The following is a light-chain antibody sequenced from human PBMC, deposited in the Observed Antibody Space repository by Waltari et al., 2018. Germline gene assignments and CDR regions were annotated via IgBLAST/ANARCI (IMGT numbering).Light chain of an antibody. CDR3: TSYGGSNNFYV. J-gene: IGLJ1*01. CDR2: EVS. V-gene: IGLV2-8*01. Sequence: QSALTQPPSASGSPGQSVTISCTGTSRDVGAYDHVSWYQQHPGKVPKLMIYEVSKRPSGVPDRFSGSKSGNTASRTVSGLQAEDEADYYCTSYGGSNNFYVFGTGTKVTVL. CDR1: SRDVGAYDH.